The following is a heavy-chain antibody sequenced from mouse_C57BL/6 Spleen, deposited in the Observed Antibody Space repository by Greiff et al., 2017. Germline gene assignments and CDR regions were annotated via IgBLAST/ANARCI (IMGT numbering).Heavy chain of an antibody. CDR3: TRGDYDKRFAY. J-gene: IGHJ3*01. CDR1: GFNIKDDY. Sequence: EVQLQESGAELVRPGASVKLSCTASGFNIKDDYMHWVKQRPEQGLEWIGWIDPENGDTEYASKFQGKATITADTSSNTAYLQLSSLTSEDTAVYYCTRGDYDKRFAYWGQGTLVTVSA. D-gene: IGHD2-4*01. V-gene: IGHV14-4*01. CDR2: IDPENGDT.